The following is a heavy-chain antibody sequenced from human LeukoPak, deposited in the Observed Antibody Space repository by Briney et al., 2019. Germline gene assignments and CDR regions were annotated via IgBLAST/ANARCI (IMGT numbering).Heavy chain of an antibody. J-gene: IGHJ4*02. V-gene: IGHV3-33*01. CDR3: SRDKHLGYCGGRSRYGPDN. CDR2: ICNDGGNK. Sequence: PGGSLRLSCAASGFTFSSYAMRWVRQAPGKGLEWVAVICNDGGNKYYADSVKGRFTISRDNSKNTLYLQMNSPIDEDTALYYRSRDKHLGYCGGRSRYGPDNWGQGTLVTVSS. D-gene: IGHD2-15*01. CDR1: GFTFSSYA.